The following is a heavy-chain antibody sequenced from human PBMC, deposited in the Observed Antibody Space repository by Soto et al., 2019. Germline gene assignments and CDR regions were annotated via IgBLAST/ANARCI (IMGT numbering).Heavy chain of an antibody. CDR3: ARAPSRANWYNGLFYFDL. V-gene: IGHV5-51*01. J-gene: IGHJ4*02. CDR1: GYRINTYW. CDR2: LYPDDSET. D-gene: IGHD1-1*01. Sequence: PGESLKISCQGSGYRINTYWIGWVRQMPGKGLEWVGILYPDDSETRYSPSFQGQVTISADTFINTAYLQLNSLKASDTAMYYCARAPSRANWYNGLFYFDLWGQGTPVTVSS.